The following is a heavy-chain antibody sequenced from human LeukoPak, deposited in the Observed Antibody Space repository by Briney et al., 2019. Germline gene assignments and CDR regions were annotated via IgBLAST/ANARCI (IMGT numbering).Heavy chain of an antibody. V-gene: IGHV3-74*01. CDR3: VRDHGDYYFDY. Sequence: PGGSLRLSCAASGFTFSNSWMHWVRQPPGRGLVWVSRIFTDGSSTNYADSVKGRFTISRDNTKNTLYLQMDSLRAEDTAVYYCVRDHGDYYFDYWGQGTLVTVSS. J-gene: IGHJ4*02. D-gene: IGHD4-17*01. CDR1: GFTFSNSW. CDR2: IFTDGSST.